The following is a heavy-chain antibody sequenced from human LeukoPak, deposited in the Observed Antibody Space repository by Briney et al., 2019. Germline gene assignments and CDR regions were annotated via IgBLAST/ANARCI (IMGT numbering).Heavy chain of an antibody. V-gene: IGHV4-59*08. CDR1: GDSISSYY. Sequence: PSETLCLSCTVSGDSISSYYWSWIRQPPGRGLEWIGYIYYSGSTNYNPSLKSRVTISVDTSKNQFSLKLSSVTAADTAVYYCAATSSGPTGRSFDYWGQGTLVTVSS. CDR3: AATSSGPTGRSFDY. CDR2: IYYSGST. J-gene: IGHJ4*02. D-gene: IGHD3-22*01.